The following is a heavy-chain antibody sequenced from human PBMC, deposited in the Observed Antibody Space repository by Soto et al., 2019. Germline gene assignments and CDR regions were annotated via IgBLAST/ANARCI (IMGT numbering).Heavy chain of an antibody. CDR2: ILPVSGTT. J-gene: IGHJ6*02. V-gene: IGHV1-69*06. CDR1: GGTVASDA. Sequence: GASVKVSCKTSGGTVASDAITWVRQAPGQGLEWMGGILPVSGTTIYAQMFEGRVTITADKSTNTVYMELTSLRSDDTAVYYCARGPFGVVFNGALGVWGQGTTVTVSS. D-gene: IGHD3-3*01. CDR3: ARGPFGVVFNGALGV.